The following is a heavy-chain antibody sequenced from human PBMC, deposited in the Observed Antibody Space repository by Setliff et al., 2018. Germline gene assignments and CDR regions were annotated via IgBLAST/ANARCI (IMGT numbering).Heavy chain of an antibody. Sequence: SETLSLTCAVSGGSLNSGSYYWSWIRQSTERGLEWLGRLHTSGSTTYNPALNSRVTISVDTSTNQFSLRLTSLTAADTAVYFCARLVRFCTRTACQRLSGGEFWGQGTLVTVSS. CDR3: ARLVRFCTRTACQRLSGGEF. D-gene: IGHD2-8*01. V-gene: IGHV4-61*02. CDR1: GGSLNSGSYY. J-gene: IGHJ4*02. CDR2: LHTSGST.